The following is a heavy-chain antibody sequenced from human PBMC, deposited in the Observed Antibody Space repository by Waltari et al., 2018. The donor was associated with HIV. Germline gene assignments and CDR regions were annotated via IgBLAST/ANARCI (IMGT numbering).Heavy chain of an antibody. D-gene: IGHD2-15*01. V-gene: IGHV4-59*01. Sequence: QVQLQESGPGLVKPSETLSLTCSASGGLNSSAYLSWLRQPPGKGLEWIGFMYSSETKYSPSLRSRATMSLDTSRNQFSLELSSVTAADTAVYYCARGRFGGGLNYYGVDVWGQGTTVIVSS. CDR3: ARGRFGGGLNYYGVDV. CDR2: MYSSET. J-gene: IGHJ6*02. CDR1: GGLNSSAY.